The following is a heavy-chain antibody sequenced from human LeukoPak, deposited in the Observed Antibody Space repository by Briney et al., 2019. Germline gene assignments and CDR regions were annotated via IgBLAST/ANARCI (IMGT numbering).Heavy chain of an antibody. CDR3: ARSRVAVAGNVMDWFDP. V-gene: IGHV1-18*01. Sequence: GASVKVSCKASGYTFTSYGISWVRQAPGQGLEWMGWISAYNGNTNYAQKLQGRVTMTTDTSTSTAYMELRSLRSDDTAVYYCARSRVAVAGNVMDWFDPWGQGTLVTVSS. CDR1: GYTFTSYG. CDR2: ISAYNGNT. D-gene: IGHD6-19*01. J-gene: IGHJ5*02.